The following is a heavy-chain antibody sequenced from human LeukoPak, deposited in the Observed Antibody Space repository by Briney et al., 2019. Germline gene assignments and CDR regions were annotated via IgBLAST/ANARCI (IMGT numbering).Heavy chain of an antibody. V-gene: IGHV3-7*01. CDR2: IKQDGSEK. Sequence: GGSLRLSCAASGFTFSSYWMSWVRQAPGKGLEWVANIKQDGSEKYYVDSVKGRFTISRDNAKNSLYLQMNSLRAEDTAVYYCARRVVVPAASPKPSYYYYYMDVWGQGTLVTVSS. CDR3: ARRVVVPAASPKPSYYYYYMDV. D-gene: IGHD2-2*01. CDR1: GFTFSSYW. J-gene: IGHJ6*03.